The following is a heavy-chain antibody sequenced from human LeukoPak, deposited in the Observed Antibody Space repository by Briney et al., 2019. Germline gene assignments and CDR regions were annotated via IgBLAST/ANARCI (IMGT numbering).Heavy chain of an antibody. J-gene: IGHJ2*01. D-gene: IGHD5-18*01. V-gene: IGHV4-59*01. Sequence: SETLSLTCTVSGGSISSYYWSWIRQPPGKGLEWIGYIYDSGSTNYNPSLKSRVTISVDTSKNQFSLKMSSVTAADTAVYYCARGTAMVYWYFDLWGRDTLVTVSP. CDR3: ARGTAMVYWYFDL. CDR1: GGSISSYY. CDR2: IYDSGST.